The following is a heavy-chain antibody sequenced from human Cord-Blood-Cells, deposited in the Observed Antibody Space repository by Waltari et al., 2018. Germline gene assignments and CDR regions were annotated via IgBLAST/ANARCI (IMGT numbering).Heavy chain of an antibody. D-gene: IGHD3-22*01. Sequence: QLQLQESGPGLVKPSETLSLTCTVSGGSISSSSSSWGWIRQPPGKGLEWIGSIYYSGSTYYNPSLKSRVTISVDTSKNQFSLKLSSVTAADTAVYYCARLVYYYDSSGYRYFDYWGQGTLVTVSS. CDR3: ARLVYYYDSSGYRYFDY. V-gene: IGHV4-39*01. CDR2: IYYSGST. CDR1: GGSISSSSSS. J-gene: IGHJ4*02.